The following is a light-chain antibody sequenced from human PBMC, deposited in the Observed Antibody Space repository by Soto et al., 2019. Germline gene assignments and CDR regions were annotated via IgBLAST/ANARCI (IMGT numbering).Light chain of an antibody. CDR1: QSVSSSY. Sequence: EIVLTQSPGTLSLSPGERATLSCRASQSVSSSYLAWYQQKPGQAPRLLIYGASSRATGIPDRLSGSGSGTDFTLTISRLEPEEFAVYYCQHFGSLVLTFGGGTKVEIK. V-gene: IGKV3-20*01. CDR3: QHFGSLVLT. CDR2: GAS. J-gene: IGKJ4*01.